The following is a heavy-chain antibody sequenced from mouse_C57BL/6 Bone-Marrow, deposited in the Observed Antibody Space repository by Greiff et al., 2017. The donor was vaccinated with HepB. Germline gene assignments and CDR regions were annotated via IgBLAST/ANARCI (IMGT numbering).Heavy chain of an antibody. Sequence: EVQPQQSGAELVRPGASVKLSCTASGFNIKDDYMHWVKQRPEQGLEWIGWIDPENGDTEYASKFQGKATITADTSSNTAYLQLSSLTSEDTAVYYCTTETAQAYYFDYWGQGTTLTVSS. CDR3: TTETAQAYYFDY. CDR1: GFNIKDDY. J-gene: IGHJ2*01. V-gene: IGHV14-4*01. D-gene: IGHD3-2*02. CDR2: IDPENGDT.